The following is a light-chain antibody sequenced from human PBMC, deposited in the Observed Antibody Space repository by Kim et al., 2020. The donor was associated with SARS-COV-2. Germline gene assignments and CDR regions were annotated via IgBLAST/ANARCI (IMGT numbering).Light chain of an antibody. CDR3: QTWGTGIVV. CDR1: SGERSDA. CDR2: LNWVGGH. J-gene: IGLJ2*01. Sequence: VELTCARSSGERSDALAGHQQQPEKDPGYLVNLNWVGGHSRGDGIPERFSGSSSGAELYLTIASLQSEDEADYYCQTWGTGIVVFGGGTQLTVL. V-gene: IGLV4-69*01.